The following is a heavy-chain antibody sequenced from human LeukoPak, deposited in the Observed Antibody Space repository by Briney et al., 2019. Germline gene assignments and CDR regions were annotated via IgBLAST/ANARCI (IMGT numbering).Heavy chain of an antibody. CDR3: AKDLYYDILTGYEWAFDI. CDR2: IRYDGSNK. D-gene: IGHD3-9*01. CDR1: GFTFSSYG. J-gene: IGHJ3*02. V-gene: IGHV3-30*02. Sequence: GGSLRLSCAASGFTFSSYGMHWDRQAPGKGLEWVAFIRYDGSNKYYADSVKGRFTISRDNSKNTLYLQMNSLRAEDTAVYYCAKDLYYDILTGYEWAFDIWGQGTMVTVSS.